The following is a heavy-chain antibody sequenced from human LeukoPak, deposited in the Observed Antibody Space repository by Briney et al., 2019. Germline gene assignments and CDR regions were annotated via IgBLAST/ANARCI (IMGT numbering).Heavy chain of an antibody. Sequence: PGGSLRLSCAASGLTFDDYGMSWVRQAPGNGLEWGANIKQDASDKYYLYSVKGRFTITSANAKNSLYLQMNSLRAEDTAVYYCARSYGDYEPGPDAFDIWGQGTMVTVSS. V-gene: IGHV3-7*04. CDR1: GLTFDDYG. D-gene: IGHD4-17*01. CDR3: ARSYGDYEPGPDAFDI. CDR2: IKQDASDK. J-gene: IGHJ3*02.